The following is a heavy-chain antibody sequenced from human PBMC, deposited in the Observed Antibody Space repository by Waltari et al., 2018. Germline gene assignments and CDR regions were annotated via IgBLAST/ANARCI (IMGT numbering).Heavy chain of an antibody. V-gene: IGHV4-39*01. CDR2: IYYSGRT. D-gene: IGHD2-2*01. J-gene: IGHJ2*01. Sequence: QLQLQESGPGLVKPSETLSLTCTVSGGSISSSSYYWGWIRQPPGKGLEWIGSIYYSGRTYYNTSLKSRVTISVDTSKNQFSLKLSSVTAADTAVYYCAADPSRLYDWYFDLWGRGTLVTVSS. CDR3: AADPSRLYDWYFDL. CDR1: GGSISSSSYY.